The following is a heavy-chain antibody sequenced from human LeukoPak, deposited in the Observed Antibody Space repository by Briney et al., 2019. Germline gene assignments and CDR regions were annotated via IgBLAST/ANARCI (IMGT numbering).Heavy chain of an antibody. V-gene: IGHV3-33*06. CDR2: IWFDGSNK. D-gene: IGHD3-10*01. CDR3: AKDGSYYGSGGYYNRAHYYYYYMDV. CDR1: GFTFSSYG. Sequence: PGGSLRLSCAASGFTFSSYGMHWVRQAPSKGLEWVAVIWFDGSNKYYADSVKGRFTISRDNSKNTLYLQMNSLRAEDTAVYYCAKDGSYYGSGGYYNRAHYYYYYMDVWGKGTTVTVSS. J-gene: IGHJ6*03.